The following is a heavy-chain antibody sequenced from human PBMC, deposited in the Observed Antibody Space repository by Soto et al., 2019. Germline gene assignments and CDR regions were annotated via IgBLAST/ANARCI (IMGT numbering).Heavy chain of an antibody. CDR3: ARLVPWTTGGSDVGWLGP. J-gene: IGHJ6*03. CDR2: IDHTGIT. Sequence: QVRLQQWGAGLLRPSETLSLTCAVYGRSLSGYHWAWIRQPPGKGLEWMGEIDHTGITYYNASLKSRVSMSVETSKAQFSLHLRSGTGTDTAVYYCARLVPWTTGGSDVGWLGPWGKGTTVTVSS. CDR1: GRSLSGYH. V-gene: IGHV4-34*01. D-gene: IGHD2-15*01.